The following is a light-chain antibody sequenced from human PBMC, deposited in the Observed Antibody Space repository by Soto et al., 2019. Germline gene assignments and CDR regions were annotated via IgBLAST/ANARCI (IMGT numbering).Light chain of an antibody. CDR3: QKYNSAPLT. CDR1: QGISDY. Sequence: DIQMTQSPSSLSASVGDRVTITCRASQGISDYVAWYQQKPGKVPKLLIYAASTLQSGVPPRFSGSGSGTDFTLTISSLQPEDVATYYCQKYNSAPLTFGGGTKVEIK. CDR2: AAS. V-gene: IGKV1-27*01. J-gene: IGKJ4*01.